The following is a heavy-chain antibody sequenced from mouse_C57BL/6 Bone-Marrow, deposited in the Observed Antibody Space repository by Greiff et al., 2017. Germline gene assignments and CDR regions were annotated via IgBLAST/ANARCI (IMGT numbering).Heavy chain of an antibody. D-gene: IGHD2-2*01. CDR1: GYTFTDYY. Sequence: EVQLQQSGPELVKPGASVKISCKASGYTFTDYYMNWVKQSPGKSLEWIGDINPNNGGTSYNQKFKGKATLTVDKSSSTAYMELRSLTSEDSAVYYCASCGYPFDYWGQGTTLTVSS. V-gene: IGHV1-26*01. CDR3: ASCGYPFDY. J-gene: IGHJ2*01. CDR2: INPNNGGT.